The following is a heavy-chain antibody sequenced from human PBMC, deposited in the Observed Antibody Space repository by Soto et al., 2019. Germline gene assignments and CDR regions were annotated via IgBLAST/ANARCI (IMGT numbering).Heavy chain of an antibody. CDR3: ARESEDLTSNFDY. CDR1: GFTSTKYS. Sequence: GGSLRLSCAASGFTSTKYSMNWVRQAPGKGLEWVSSISSTTNYIYYADSMEGRFTVSRDNAKNSVYLEMNSLSAEDTAVYYCARESEDLTSNFDYWGQGTLVTVSS. CDR2: ISSTTNYI. J-gene: IGHJ4*02. V-gene: IGHV3-21*01.